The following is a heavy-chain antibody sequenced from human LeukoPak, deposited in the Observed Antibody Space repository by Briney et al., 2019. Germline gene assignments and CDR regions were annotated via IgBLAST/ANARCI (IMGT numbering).Heavy chain of an antibody. D-gene: IGHD3-9*01. CDR3: AREFEEYYDILTGYSAWFDP. J-gene: IGHJ5*02. Sequence: ASVKVSCKASGGTFSSYAISWVRQAPGQGPEWMGWISAYNGNTNYAQKLQGRVTMTTDTSTSTAYMELRSLRSDDTAVYYCAREFEEYYDILTGYSAWFDPWGQGTLVTVSS. V-gene: IGHV1-18*01. CDR1: GGTFSSYA. CDR2: ISAYNGNT.